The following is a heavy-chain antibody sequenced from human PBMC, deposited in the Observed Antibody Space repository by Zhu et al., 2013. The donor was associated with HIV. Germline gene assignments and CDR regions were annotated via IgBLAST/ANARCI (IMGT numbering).Heavy chain of an antibody. CDR1: GGTFSSYA. CDR2: IIPIFGTA. J-gene: IGHJ3*02. V-gene: IGHV1-69*01. D-gene: IGHD2-2*02. CDR3: ARPVPPGLNTLNAFDI. Sequence: QVQLVQSGAEVKKPGSSVKVSCKASGGTFSSYAISWVRQAPGQGLEWMGGIIPIFGTANYAQKFQGRVTITADESTSTAYMELSSLRSEDTAVYYCARPVPPGLNTLNAFDIWGQGTMVTVSS.